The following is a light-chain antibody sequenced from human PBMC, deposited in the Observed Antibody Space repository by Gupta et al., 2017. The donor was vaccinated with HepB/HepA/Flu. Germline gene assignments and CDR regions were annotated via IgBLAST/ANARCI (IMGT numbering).Light chain of an antibody. CDR3: CSYEGSSTSDDV. V-gene: IGLV2-23*02. CDR1: SSDVGSYNL. J-gene: IGLJ1*01. CDR2: EVS. Sequence: QSALTQPASVSGSPGQSITISCTGTSSDVGSYNLVSCYQQHPGKAPKLMIYEVSKRPSGVSNRFSGSKSGNTASLTISGLQAEDEADYYCCSYEGSSTSDDVFGTGTKVTVL.